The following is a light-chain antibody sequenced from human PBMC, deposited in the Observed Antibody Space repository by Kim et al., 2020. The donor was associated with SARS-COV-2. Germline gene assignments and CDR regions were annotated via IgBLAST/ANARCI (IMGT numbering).Light chain of an antibody. CDR2: SNN. J-gene: IGLJ2*01. CDR3: AAWDDSLNGVV. Sequence: GRGVTISCSGSSSNIGSNTVNWYQQLPGTAPKLRIYSNNQRPSGVPDRFSGSKSGTSASLAISGLQSEDEADYYCAAWDDSLNGVVFGGGTQLTVL. CDR1: SSNIGSNT. V-gene: IGLV1-44*01.